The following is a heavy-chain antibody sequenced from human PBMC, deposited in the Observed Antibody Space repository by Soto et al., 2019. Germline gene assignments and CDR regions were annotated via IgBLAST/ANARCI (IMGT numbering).Heavy chain of an antibody. V-gene: IGHV4-59*01. CDR2: IYYSGST. J-gene: IGHJ5*02. D-gene: IGHD1-26*01. CDR1: GGSISSYY. Sequence: PSETLSLTCTVSGGSISSYYWSWIRQPPGKGLEWIGYIYYSGSTNYNPSLKSRVTISVDTSKNQFSLKLSSVTAADTAMYYCVRVGLVGATSLSNAWFDPWGQGTLVTVSS. CDR3: VRVGLVGATSLSNAWFDP.